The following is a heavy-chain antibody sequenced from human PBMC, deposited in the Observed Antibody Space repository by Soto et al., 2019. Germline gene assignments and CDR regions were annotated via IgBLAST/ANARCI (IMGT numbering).Heavy chain of an antibody. CDR2: ISAYNGNK. CDR1: GYTFTSYG. V-gene: IGHV1-18*01. Sequence: GASVKVSCKASGYTFTSYGISWVRQAPGQGLEWMGWISAYNGNKNYAQKLQGRVTMTTDTSTSTAYMELRSLRSDDTAVYYCASWTDYSSSSPYMDVWGKGTTVTVSS. D-gene: IGHD6-6*01. CDR3: ASWTDYSSSSPYMDV. J-gene: IGHJ6*03.